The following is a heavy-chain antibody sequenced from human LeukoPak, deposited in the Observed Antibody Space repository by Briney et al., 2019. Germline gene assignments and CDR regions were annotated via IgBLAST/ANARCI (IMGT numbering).Heavy chain of an antibody. CDR3: ARDLGGYNYGYSFDY. CDR1: GGSISGYY. D-gene: IGHD5-18*01. CDR2: IYTSGST. V-gene: IGHV4-4*07. J-gene: IGHJ4*02. Sequence: SETLSLTCTVSGGSISGYYWSWIRQPAGKGLEWIGRIYTSGSTNYNPSLKSRVSMSVDTSKNQFSLKLFSVTAADTAVYYCARDLGGYNYGYSFDYWGQGTLVTVSS.